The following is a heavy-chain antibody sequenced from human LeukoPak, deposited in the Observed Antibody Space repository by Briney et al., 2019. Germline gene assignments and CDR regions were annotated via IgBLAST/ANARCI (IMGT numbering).Heavy chain of an antibody. CDR2: IWYDGSNK. J-gene: IGHJ6*02. D-gene: IGHD6-19*01. CDR1: GFTFSSYG. V-gene: IGHV3-33*01. CDR3: ARDPRAEAYYYYGMDV. Sequence: GESLRLSCAASGFTFSSYGMHWVRQAPGKGLEWVAVIWYDGSNKYYADSVKGRFTISRDNSKNTLYLQMNSLRAEDTAVYYCARDPRAEAYYYYGMDVWGQGTTVTVSS.